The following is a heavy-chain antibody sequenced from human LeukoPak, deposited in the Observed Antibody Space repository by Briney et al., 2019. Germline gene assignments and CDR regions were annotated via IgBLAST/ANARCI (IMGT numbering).Heavy chain of an antibody. CDR2: IIPIFGTA. J-gene: IGHJ6*03. CDR1: GGTFSSYA. D-gene: IGHD2-2*01. V-gene: IGHV1-69*05. CDR3: ARGVVPAANLYYYMDV. Sequence: SVKVSFKASGGTFSSYAISWVRQAPGQGLEWMGGIIPIFGTANYAQKFQGRVTITTDESTSTAYMELSSLRSEDTAVYYCARGVVPAANLYYYMDVWGKGTTVTVSS.